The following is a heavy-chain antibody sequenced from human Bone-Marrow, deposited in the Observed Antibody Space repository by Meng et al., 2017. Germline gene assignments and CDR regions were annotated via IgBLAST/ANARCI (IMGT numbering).Heavy chain of an antibody. Sequence: GESLKISCAASGFTFSDYYMSWIRQAPGKGLEWVSYISSSGSTIYYADSVTGRFTISRDNAKNSLYLQMNSLRAEDTAVYYCAGGADYGGNGVDYWGQGTLVTVSS. CDR2: ISSSGSTI. CDR1: GFTFSDYY. CDR3: AGGADYGGNGVDY. J-gene: IGHJ4*02. D-gene: IGHD4-23*01. V-gene: IGHV3-11*04.